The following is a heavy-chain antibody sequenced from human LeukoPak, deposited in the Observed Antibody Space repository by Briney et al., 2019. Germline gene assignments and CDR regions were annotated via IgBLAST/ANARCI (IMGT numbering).Heavy chain of an antibody. CDR2: IYHSGST. CDR1: GGSISSSNW. D-gene: IGHD1-26*01. V-gene: IGHV4-4*02. J-gene: IGHJ5*02. Sequence: SGTLSLTCAVSGGSISSSNWWSWVRQPPGKGLEWIGEIYHSGSTNYNPSLKSRVTISVDKSKNQFSLKLSSVTAADTAVYYCARDRSGRDGWFDPWGQGTLVTVSS. CDR3: ARDRSGRDGWFDP.